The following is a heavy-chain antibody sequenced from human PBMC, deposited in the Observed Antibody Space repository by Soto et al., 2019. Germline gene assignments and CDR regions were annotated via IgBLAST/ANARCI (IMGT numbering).Heavy chain of an antibody. V-gene: IGHV3-23*01. CDR1: GFMFSSYG. D-gene: IGHD6-13*01. CDR3: ARDLGSSSWSPRSNWFDP. J-gene: IGHJ5*02. Sequence: GGSLRLSCAASGFMFSSYGMSWVRQSPGKGLEWVSSISGSGGSTYYADSVKGRFTISRDNSKSTLYLQMSSLRAEDTAVYYCARDLGSSSWSPRSNWFDPWGQGTLVTVS. CDR2: ISGSGGST.